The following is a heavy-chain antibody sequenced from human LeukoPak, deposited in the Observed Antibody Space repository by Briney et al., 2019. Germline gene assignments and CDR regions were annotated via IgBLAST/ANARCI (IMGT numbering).Heavy chain of an antibody. CDR3: AKGGAYYDSSGYYLIGY. CDR2: ISWNSGSI. D-gene: IGHD3-22*01. J-gene: IGHJ4*02. CDR1: GFTFDDYA. V-gene: IGHV3-9*01. Sequence: PGRSLRLSCAASGFTFDDYAMHWVRQAPGQGLEWVSGISWNSGSIGYADSVKGRFTISRDNAKNSLYLQMNSLRAEDTALYYCAKGGAYYDSSGYYLIGYWGQGTLVTVSS.